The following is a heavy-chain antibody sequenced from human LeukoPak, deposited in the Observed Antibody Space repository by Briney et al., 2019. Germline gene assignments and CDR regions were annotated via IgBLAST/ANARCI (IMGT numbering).Heavy chain of an antibody. CDR3: ASLAGELNYYYYGMDV. CDR1: GGTFSSYA. J-gene: IGHJ6*02. V-gene: IGHV1-69*04. Sequence: SVKVSCKASGGTFSSYAISWVRQAPGQGLEWMGRIIPILGIANYAQKFQGRVTITADKSTSTAYVELSSLRSEDTAVCYCASLAGELNYYYYGMDVWGQGTTVTVSS. D-gene: IGHD3-10*01. CDR2: IIPILGIA.